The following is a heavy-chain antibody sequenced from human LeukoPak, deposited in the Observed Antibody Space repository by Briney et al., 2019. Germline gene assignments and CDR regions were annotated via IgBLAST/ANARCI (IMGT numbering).Heavy chain of an antibody. J-gene: IGHJ4*02. D-gene: IGHD3-22*01. V-gene: IGHV5-51*01. CDR2: IYPGDSDT. CDR3: ARLDYYDSSGYPPGDY. Sequence: ESLKISCKGSGYSFTSYWIGWVRQMPGKGLEWMGIIYPGDSDTRYSPSFQGQVTISADKSISTAYLQWSSLKASDTAMYYCARLDYYDSSGYPPGDYWGQGTLVTVSS. CDR1: GYSFTSYW.